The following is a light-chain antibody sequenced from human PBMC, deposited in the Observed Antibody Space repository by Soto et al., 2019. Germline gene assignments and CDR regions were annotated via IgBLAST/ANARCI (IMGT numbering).Light chain of an antibody. V-gene: IGKV3-20*01. J-gene: IGKJ1*01. CDR2: GAS. Sequence: EIVLTQSPGTLSVSPGERATLSCRASQSVSSSYLAWYQQKPGQAPRLLIYGASSRATGIPDRFSGSGSGTDFTLTISRLEPEDFATYYCQQSYSTLVTFGQGTK. CDR3: QQSYSTLVT. CDR1: QSVSSSY.